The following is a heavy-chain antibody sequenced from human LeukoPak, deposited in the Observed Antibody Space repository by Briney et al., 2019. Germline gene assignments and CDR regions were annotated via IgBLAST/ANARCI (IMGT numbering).Heavy chain of an antibody. J-gene: IGHJ5*02. V-gene: IGHV3-23*01. CDR3: AIDPGNWFDP. CDR1: GFTFSNYA. CDR2: ISGSGDNT. Sequence: PGGSLRLSCAASGFTFSNYAMSWVRQAPGKGLEWVSAISGSGDNTYYADSVKGRFTISRDNSKNTLYLQMNSLRAEDTAVYYCAIDPGNWFDPWGQGTLVTVSS.